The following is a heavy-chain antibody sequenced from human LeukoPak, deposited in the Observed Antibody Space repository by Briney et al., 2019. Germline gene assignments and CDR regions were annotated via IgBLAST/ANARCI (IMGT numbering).Heavy chain of an antibody. V-gene: IGHV3-11*01. D-gene: IGHD2-21*01. CDR2: ISSSGSTI. J-gene: IGHJ3*02. Sequence: GGSLRLSCAASGFTFSDYYMSWIRQAPGKGLEWVSYISSSGSTIYYADSVKGRFTISRDNAKNSLYLQMNSLRAEDTAVYYCARAHIEVVIPGAFDIWGQGTMVTISS. CDR3: ARAHIEVVIPGAFDI. CDR1: GFTFSDYY.